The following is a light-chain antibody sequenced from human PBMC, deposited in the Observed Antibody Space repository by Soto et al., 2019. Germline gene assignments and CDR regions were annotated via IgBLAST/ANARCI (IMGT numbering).Light chain of an antibody. CDR1: QSISSW. CDR2: DAS. CDR3: QQYNSYPWK. Sequence: DIQMTQSPSTLSASVGDRVTITCRASQSISSWLAWYHQKPGKAPKLLIYDASSLESGVPSRFSGSGSGTEFSLTINSLPPDDFATYYCQQYNSYPWKFGQGTKVEI. V-gene: IGKV1-5*01. J-gene: IGKJ1*01.